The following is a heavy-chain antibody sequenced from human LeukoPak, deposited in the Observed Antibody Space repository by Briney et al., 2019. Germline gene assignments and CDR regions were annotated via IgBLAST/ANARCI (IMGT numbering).Heavy chain of an antibody. CDR1: GFTFSSYG. Sequence: GGSLRLSCAASGFTFSSYGMHWVRQAPGKGLEWVAFIRYDGSNKYYADSVKGRFTISRDNSKNTLYLQMNSLRAEDTAVYYCAKDRPAAIGDYMDIWGKGTTVTVSS. D-gene: IGHD2-2*01. J-gene: IGHJ6*03. V-gene: IGHV3-30*02. CDR2: IRYDGSNK. CDR3: AKDRPAAIGDYMDI.